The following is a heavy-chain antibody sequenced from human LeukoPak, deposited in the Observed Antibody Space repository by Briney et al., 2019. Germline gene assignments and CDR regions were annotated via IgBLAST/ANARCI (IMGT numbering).Heavy chain of an antibody. V-gene: IGHV3-23*01. CDR2: ISGSGGST. Sequence: GGSLRLSCAASGFTVSSNYMSRVRQAPGKGLEWVSAISGSGGSTYYADSVKGRFTISRDNSKNTLYLQMNSLRAEDTAVYYCAKNIVGATGRNYYYGMDVWGQGTTVTVSS. CDR1: GFTVSSNY. J-gene: IGHJ6*02. D-gene: IGHD1-26*01. CDR3: AKNIVGATGRNYYYGMDV.